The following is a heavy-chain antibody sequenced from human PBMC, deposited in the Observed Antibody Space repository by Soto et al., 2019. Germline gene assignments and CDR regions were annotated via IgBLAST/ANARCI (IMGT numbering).Heavy chain of an antibody. J-gene: IGHJ5*02. CDR1: GGSISSYY. V-gene: IGHV4-59*01. CDR3: ARVVTIFGVVPGWFDP. D-gene: IGHD3-3*01. CDR2: IYYSGST. Sequence: SETLSLTCTVSGGSISSYYWSWLRQPPGKGLEWIGYIYYSGSTNYNPSLKSRVTISVDTSKNQFSLKLSSVTAADTAVYYCARVVTIFGVVPGWFDPWGQGTLVTVS.